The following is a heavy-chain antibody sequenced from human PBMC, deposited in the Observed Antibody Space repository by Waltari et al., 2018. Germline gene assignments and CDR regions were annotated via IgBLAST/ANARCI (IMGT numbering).Heavy chain of an antibody. CDR1: GFSLSTSGVG. V-gene: IGHV2-5*01. CDR3: AHSRFITIFGVVRTPYYFDY. CDR2: IYWNDDK. D-gene: IGHD3-3*01. Sequence: QITLKESGPTLVKPTQTLTLTCTFSGFSLSTSGVGVGWIRQPPRKALEWLALIYWNDDKRYSPSLKSRLTITKDTSKNQVVLTMTNMDPVDTATYYCAHSRFITIFGVVRTPYYFDYWGQGTLVTVSS. J-gene: IGHJ4*02.